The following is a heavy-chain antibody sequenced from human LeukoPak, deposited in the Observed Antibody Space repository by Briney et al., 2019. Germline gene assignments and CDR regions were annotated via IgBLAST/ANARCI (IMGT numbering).Heavy chain of an antibody. J-gene: IGHJ6*02. Sequence: KPSETLSLTCAVYGGSFSGYYWSWIRQSPGKGLEWIGEINHSGSTNYNPSLKSRVTISVDTSKNQFSLKLSSVTAADTAVYYCARGRLKQWLVRYADYYYGMDVWGQGTTVTVSS. CDR2: INHSGST. CDR3: ARGRLKQWLVRYADYYYGMDV. V-gene: IGHV4-34*01. CDR1: GGSFSGYY. D-gene: IGHD6-19*01.